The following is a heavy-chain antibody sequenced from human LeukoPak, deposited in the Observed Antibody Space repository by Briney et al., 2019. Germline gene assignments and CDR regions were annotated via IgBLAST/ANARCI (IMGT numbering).Heavy chain of an antibody. CDR2: IKQDGSEK. V-gene: IGHV3-7*01. Sequence: GGSLRLSCAASGFTFSGYWMSWVRQAPGKGLEWVANIKQDGSEKYYVDSVKGRFTISRDNAKNSLYLQVNSLRAEDTAVYYCARDSNGGINWFDPWGQGTLVTVSS. CDR1: GFTFSGYW. J-gene: IGHJ5*02. CDR3: ARDSNGGINWFDP. D-gene: IGHD4-11*01.